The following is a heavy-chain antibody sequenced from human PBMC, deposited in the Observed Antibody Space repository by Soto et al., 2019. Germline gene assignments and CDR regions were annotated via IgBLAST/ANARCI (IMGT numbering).Heavy chain of an antibody. J-gene: IGHJ4*02. CDR3: AKRGIEQQLVLFRDWGYYFDY. CDR2: ISGSGGST. Sequence: PGGSLRLSCAASGFTFSSYAMSWVRQAPGKGLEWVSAISGSGGSTYYADSVKGRFTISRDNSKNTLYLQMNSLRAEDTAVYYCAKRGIEQQLVLFRDWGYYFDYWGQGTLVTVSS. D-gene: IGHD6-13*01. CDR1: GFTFSSYA. V-gene: IGHV3-23*01.